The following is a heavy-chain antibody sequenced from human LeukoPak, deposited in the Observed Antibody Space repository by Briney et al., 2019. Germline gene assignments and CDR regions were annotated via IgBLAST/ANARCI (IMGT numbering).Heavy chain of an antibody. CDR3: ARDPGLDYFDY. D-gene: IGHD7-27*01. Sequence: SETLSLTCTVSGGSISSYYWSWIRQPPGKGLEWIGYIYYSGSTNYNPSLKSRVTISVDTFKNQFSLKLSSVTAADTAVYYCARDPGLDYFDYWGQGTLVTVSS. V-gene: IGHV4-59*01. J-gene: IGHJ4*02. CDR1: GGSISSYY. CDR2: IYYSGST.